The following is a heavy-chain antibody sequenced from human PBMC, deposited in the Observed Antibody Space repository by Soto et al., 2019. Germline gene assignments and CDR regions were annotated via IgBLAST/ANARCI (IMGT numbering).Heavy chain of an antibody. CDR3: ARDAECSGGSCYRESTPFDI. CDR1: GYTFTSYY. J-gene: IGHJ3*02. CDR2: INPIVGRA. D-gene: IGHD2-15*01. Sequence: ASVKVSCKASGYTFTSYYMHWVRQAPGQGLEWMGIINPIVGRASYAQKFQGRVTITADESTSTAYMELSSLRSEDTAVYYCARDAECSGGSCYRESTPFDIWGQGTMVTVSS. V-gene: IGHV1-46*01.